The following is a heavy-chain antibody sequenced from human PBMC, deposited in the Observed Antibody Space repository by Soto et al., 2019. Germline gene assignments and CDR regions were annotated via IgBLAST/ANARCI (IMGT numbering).Heavy chain of an antibody. V-gene: IGHV3-15*01. CDR1: GFTFSDAW. D-gene: IGHD2-15*01. Sequence: PGGSLRLSCAVTGFTFSDAWMSWVRQAPGKGLEWVGRIKRKTDGGTADYPAPVKGRFTISRDDSENMLYLLMNSLKTEDTAVYYCTTVTVVDVHSDYWGQGTLVTVSS. CDR3: TTVTVVDVHSDY. J-gene: IGHJ4*02. CDR2: IKRKTDGGTA.